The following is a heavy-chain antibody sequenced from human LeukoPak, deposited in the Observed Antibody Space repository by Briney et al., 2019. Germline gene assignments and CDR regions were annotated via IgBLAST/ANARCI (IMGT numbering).Heavy chain of an antibody. D-gene: IGHD3-22*01. CDR2: IYYTET. J-gene: IGHJ4*02. Sequence: SETLSLTCTVSGGSVSNYYWSWIRQSPGKGLEWIGYIYYTETSYNPSLKSRVTISADTSKNQFSLKLYSVTAADTATYYCARQPKYYYDSRDSHLDYWGQGTLVTVSS. CDR3: ARQPKYYYDSRDSHLDY. CDR1: GGSVSNYY. V-gene: IGHV4-59*08.